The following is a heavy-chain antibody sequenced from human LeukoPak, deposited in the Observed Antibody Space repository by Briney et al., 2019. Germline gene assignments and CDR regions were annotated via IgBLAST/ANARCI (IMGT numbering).Heavy chain of an antibody. Sequence: PSETLSLTCTVSGGSISSGSYYWTWIRQPAGKGLEWIGRIYTSGSTNYNPSLKSRVTISVDTSKNQFSLKLSSVTAADTAVYFCARVKVGATLYNREYAFDIWGQGTMVTVSS. J-gene: IGHJ3*02. CDR3: ARVKVGATLYNREYAFDI. CDR1: GGSISSGSYY. V-gene: IGHV4-61*02. CDR2: IYTSGST. D-gene: IGHD1-26*01.